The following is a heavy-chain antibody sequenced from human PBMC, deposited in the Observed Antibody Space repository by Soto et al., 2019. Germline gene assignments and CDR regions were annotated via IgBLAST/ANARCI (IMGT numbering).Heavy chain of an antibody. J-gene: IGHJ4*02. Sequence: GGSLRLSCSASGFTFSSYAMHWVRQAPGKGLEYVSGISSNGGTIYYADSVKGSFTISRDNSKNTLFLQMSSLRPEDTAVYYCVNGPLIAAAGLFYWGLGTLVTVSS. CDR2: ISSNGGTI. D-gene: IGHD6-13*01. CDR1: GFTFSSYA. CDR3: VNGPLIAAAGLFY. V-gene: IGHV3-64D*06.